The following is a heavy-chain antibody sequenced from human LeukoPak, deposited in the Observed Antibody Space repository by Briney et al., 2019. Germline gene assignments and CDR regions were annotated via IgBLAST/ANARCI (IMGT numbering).Heavy chain of an antibody. D-gene: IGHD3-3*01. CDR1: GGSISSYY. V-gene: IGHV4-59*01. CDR2: IYYSGST. J-gene: IGHJ4*02. CDR3: ARGPFGVVIFDY. Sequence: SETLSLTCTVSGGSISSYYWSWIRQPPGKGLEWIGYIYYSGSTNYNPSLKSRVTISVDTSKNQFSLKLSSVTAADTAVYYCARGPFGVVIFDYWGQGTLVTVSS.